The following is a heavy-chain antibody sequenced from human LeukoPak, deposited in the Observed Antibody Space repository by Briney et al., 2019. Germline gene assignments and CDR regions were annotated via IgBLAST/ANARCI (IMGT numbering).Heavy chain of an antibody. J-gene: IGHJ6*04. V-gene: IGHV3-53*01. CDR3: ARDSGPGVRGSYYYGMDV. CDR2: IYSGGST. CDR1: VFTVSSNY. Sequence: GGPLSLSCAASVFTVSSNYMRWLPEARGGGLEGVAVIYSGGSTYYADSVKGRFTISRDNSKNTLCLQMNSLRAEDKAVYYCARDSGPGVRGSYYYGMDVWGKGTTVTVSS. D-gene: IGHD3-10*01.